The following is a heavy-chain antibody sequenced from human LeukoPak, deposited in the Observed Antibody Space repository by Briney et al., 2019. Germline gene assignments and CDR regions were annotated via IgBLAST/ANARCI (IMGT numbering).Heavy chain of an antibody. D-gene: IGHD6-19*01. CDR1: GYTFTSYY. V-gene: IGHV1-46*01. J-gene: IGHJ5*02. CDR2: INPSGGST. CDR3: ARDPSNSSGWKTWFDP. Sequence: ASVKVSCKASGYTFTSYYMHWVRQAPGQGLEWRGRINPSGGSTSYAQKFQGRVTMTKDTSTSTAYMELRSLRSDDTAVYYCARDPSNSSGWKTWFDPWGQGTLVTVSS.